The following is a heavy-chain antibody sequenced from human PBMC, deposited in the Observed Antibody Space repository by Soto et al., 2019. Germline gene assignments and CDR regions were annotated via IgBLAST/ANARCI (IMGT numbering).Heavy chain of an antibody. D-gene: IGHD2-2*01. Sequence: QVQLQESGPGLVKPSGTLSLTCAVSRGSISSSNWWSWVRQPPGKGLEWIGEIYHSGSTNYNPSLKSRVTISVDKSKNQFSLKLSSVTAADTAVYYCARKIYCSSTSCYSNWFDPWGQGTLVTVSS. CDR2: IYHSGST. CDR1: RGSISSSNW. J-gene: IGHJ5*02. CDR3: ARKIYCSSTSCYSNWFDP. V-gene: IGHV4-4*02.